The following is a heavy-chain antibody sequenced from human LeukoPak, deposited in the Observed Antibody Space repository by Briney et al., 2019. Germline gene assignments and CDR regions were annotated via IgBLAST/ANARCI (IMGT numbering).Heavy chain of an antibody. J-gene: IGHJ4*02. V-gene: IGHV1-18*01. D-gene: IGHD5-18*01. CDR3: ARGGGVIQLWPKGRLTLGY. Sequence: ASVKVSCKASGYTFTSYGISWVRQAPGQGLEWMGWISAYNGNTNYAQKLQGRVTMTTDTSTSTAYMELRSLRSDDTAVYYCARGGGVIQLWPKGRLTLGYWGQGTLVTVSS. CDR1: GYTFTSYG. CDR2: ISAYNGNT.